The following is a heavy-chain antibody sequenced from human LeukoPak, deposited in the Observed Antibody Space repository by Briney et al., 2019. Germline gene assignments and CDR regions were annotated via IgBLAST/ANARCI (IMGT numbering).Heavy chain of an antibody. D-gene: IGHD5-18*01. Sequence: SETLSLTCTVSGGSISSSSYYWGWIRQPPGKGREWIGSIYYSGSTYYNPSLKSRVTISVDTSKNQFSLNLSSVTAAYTTVYFCARVDTAMVKLFDPWGQGTLVTLSS. CDR1: GGSISSSSYY. J-gene: IGHJ5*02. CDR3: ARVDTAMVKLFDP. V-gene: IGHV4-39*01. CDR2: IYYSGST.